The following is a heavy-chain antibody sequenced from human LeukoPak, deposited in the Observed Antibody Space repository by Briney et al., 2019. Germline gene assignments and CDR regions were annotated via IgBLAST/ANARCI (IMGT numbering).Heavy chain of an antibody. V-gene: IGHV4-38-2*01. Sequence: SETLSLTCAVSGYSISSGYYWGWIRQPPGKGLEWIGSIYHSGSTYYNPSLKSRVTISVDTPKNQFSLKLSSVTAADTAVYYCATYRYSGYDSGFDYWGQGTLVTVSS. D-gene: IGHD5-12*01. CDR1: GYSISSGYY. CDR3: ATYRYSGYDSGFDY. J-gene: IGHJ4*02. CDR2: IYHSGST.